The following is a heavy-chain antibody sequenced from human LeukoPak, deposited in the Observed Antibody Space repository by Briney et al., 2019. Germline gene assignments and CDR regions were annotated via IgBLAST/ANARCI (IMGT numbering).Heavy chain of an antibody. CDR1: GFSSPYG. V-gene: IGHV3-53*01. Sequence: GGSLRLSCEASGFSSPYGMSWVRQAPGKGLEWVSFIYSDNTHYSDSVKGRFTISRDNSKNTLYLQMNSLRAEDTAVYYCARRAGAYSHPYDYWGQGTLVTVSS. J-gene: IGHJ4*02. D-gene: IGHD4/OR15-4a*01. CDR3: ARRAGAYSHPYDY. CDR2: IYSDNT.